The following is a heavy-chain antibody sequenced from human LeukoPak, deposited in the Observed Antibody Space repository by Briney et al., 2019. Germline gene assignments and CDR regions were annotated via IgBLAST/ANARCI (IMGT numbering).Heavy chain of an antibody. V-gene: IGHV3-66*02. Sequence: GGSLRLSCAASGFTVSSNYMSWVRQAPGKGLEWVSVIYSGGSTYYADSVKGRFTISRDNSKNTLYLQMNSLRAEDTAVYYCARCHDYGGSHDAFDIWGQGTMVTVSS. CDR3: ARCHDYGGSHDAFDI. J-gene: IGHJ3*02. CDR1: GFTVSSNY. D-gene: IGHD4-23*01. CDR2: IYSGGST.